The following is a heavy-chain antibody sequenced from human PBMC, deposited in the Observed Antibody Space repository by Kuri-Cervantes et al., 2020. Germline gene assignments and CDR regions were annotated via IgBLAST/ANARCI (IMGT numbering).Heavy chain of an antibody. D-gene: IGHD3-10*01. CDR2: INPSGGST. V-gene: IGHV1-46*01. CDR1: GYTFTSYY. J-gene: IGHJ5*02. CDR3: AREVGSGSYYEWFDP. Sequence: ASVKVSCKASGYTFTSYYMHWVRQAPGQGLEWMGIINPSGGSTSYAQKFQGRVTMTRDTSTSTVYMELSSLRSEDTAVYYCAREVGSGSYYEWFDPWGQGTLVTVSS.